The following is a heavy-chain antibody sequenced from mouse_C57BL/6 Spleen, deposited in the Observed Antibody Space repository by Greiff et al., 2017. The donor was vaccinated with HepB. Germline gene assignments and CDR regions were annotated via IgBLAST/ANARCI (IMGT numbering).Heavy chain of an antibody. CDR1: GYTFTSYW. CDR3: GMGNWDGRFAY. D-gene: IGHD4-1*01. J-gene: IGHJ3*01. CDR2: IHPSDSDT. Sequence: QVQLKQPGAELVKPGASVKVSCQASGYTFTSYWMHWVKQRPGQGLEWIGRIHPSDSDTNYNQKFKGKATLTVDKSSSTAYMQLSSLTSGDSAVYYCGMGNWDGRFAYWGQGTLVTVSA. V-gene: IGHV1-74*01.